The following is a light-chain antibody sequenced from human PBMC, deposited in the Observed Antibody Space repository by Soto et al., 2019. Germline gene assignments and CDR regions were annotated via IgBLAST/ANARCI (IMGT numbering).Light chain of an antibody. V-gene: IGLV2-14*01. CDR2: QVS. J-gene: IGLJ3*02. CDR1: TSDVGAYNY. Sequence: QSALTQPASVSGSPGQSITISCTGTTSDVGAYNYVSWYQQHPGRAPKLLIYQVSYRPSGVSNRFSGSKSGNTAYLTISGLQAEDEADYYCSSFTTITTGVFGGGPKLTVL. CDR3: SSFTTITTGV.